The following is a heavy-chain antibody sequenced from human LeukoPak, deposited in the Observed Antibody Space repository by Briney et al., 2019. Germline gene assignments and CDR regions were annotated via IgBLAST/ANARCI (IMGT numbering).Heavy chain of an antibody. V-gene: IGHV3-11*01. J-gene: IGHJ4*02. Sequence: PGGALRLSCAASGFTLSDYHMTWIRQPPGKGLQWVSYISSSGSTTYYADSVKGRFTISRDNAGNSLYLQMNSLRAEDTAFYYCAREKAGPADYWGQGTLVTVSS. CDR2: ISSSGSTT. D-gene: IGHD1-14*01. CDR1: GFTLSDYH. CDR3: AREKAGPADY.